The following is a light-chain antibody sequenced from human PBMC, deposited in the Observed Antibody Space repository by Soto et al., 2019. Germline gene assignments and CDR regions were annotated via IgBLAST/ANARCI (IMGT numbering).Light chain of an antibody. CDR3: SSYTTTNTLYV. Sequence: QSVLAQPASVSGSPGQSITISCTGTTSDIGTYSYVSWYQQHAGKAPKLIIYEVSHRPSGVSSRFSGSKSGSTASLTISGLQAEDEADYYCSSYTTTNTLYVFGTGTKVTVL. J-gene: IGLJ1*01. V-gene: IGLV2-14*01. CDR2: EVS. CDR1: TSDIGTYSY.